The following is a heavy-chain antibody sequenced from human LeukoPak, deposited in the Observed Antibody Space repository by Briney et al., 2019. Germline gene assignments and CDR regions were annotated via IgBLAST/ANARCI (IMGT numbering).Heavy chain of an antibody. CDR2: IYTSGST. V-gene: IGHV4-61*02. CDR1: GGSISSGSYY. D-gene: IGHD5-24*01. CDR3: ARDGPRDGYNSAFDI. J-gene: IGHJ3*02. Sequence: SQTLSLTCTVSGGSISSGSYYWSWIRQPAGKGLEWIGRIYTSGSTNYNPSLKSRVTISVDTSKNQFSLKLSSVTAADTAVYYCARDGPRDGYNSAFDIWGQGTMVTVSS.